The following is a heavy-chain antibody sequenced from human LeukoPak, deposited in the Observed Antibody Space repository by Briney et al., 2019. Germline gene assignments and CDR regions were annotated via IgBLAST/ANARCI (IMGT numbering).Heavy chain of an antibody. CDR2: IRSKAHSYAT. CDR3: TRHGGRDYYDSSEDAFDI. D-gene: IGHD3-22*01. Sequence: PGGSLRLSCAASGFTFSSYWMSWVRQASGKGLEWVGRIRSKAHSYATAYAASVKGRFTISRDDSKNTAYLQMNSLKTEDTAVYYCTRHGGRDYYDSSEDAFDIWGQGTMVIVSS. J-gene: IGHJ3*02. V-gene: IGHV3-73*01. CDR1: GFTFSSYW.